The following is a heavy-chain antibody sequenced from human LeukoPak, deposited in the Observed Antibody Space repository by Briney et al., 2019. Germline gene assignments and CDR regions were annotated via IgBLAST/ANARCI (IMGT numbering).Heavy chain of an antibody. CDR3: ARVRGSDIVVVPGWFDP. J-gene: IGHJ5*02. V-gene: IGHV1-2*02. Sequence: ASVKVSCKASGYTFTGYYMHWVRQAPGQGLEWMGWINPNSGGTNYAQKFQGRVTMTRDTSISPAYLELSRLRSDDTAAYYCARVRGSDIVVVPGWFDPWGQGTLVTVSP. D-gene: IGHD2-2*01. CDR2: INPNSGGT. CDR1: GYTFTGYY.